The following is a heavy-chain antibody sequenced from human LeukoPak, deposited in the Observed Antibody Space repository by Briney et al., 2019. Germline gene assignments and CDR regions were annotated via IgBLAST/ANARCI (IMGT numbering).Heavy chain of an antibody. CDR2: ISSSSSTI. CDR3: AREVVPAAIGYFQH. D-gene: IGHD2-2*01. V-gene: IGHV3-48*02. J-gene: IGHJ1*01. CDR1: GLTFSSYS. Sequence: PGGSLRLACAASGLTFSSYSMNWVRQAPGKGLEWVSYISSSSSTIYYADSVKGRFTISRDNAKNSLYLQMNSLRDEDTAVYYCAREVVPAAIGYFQHWGQGTLVTVSS.